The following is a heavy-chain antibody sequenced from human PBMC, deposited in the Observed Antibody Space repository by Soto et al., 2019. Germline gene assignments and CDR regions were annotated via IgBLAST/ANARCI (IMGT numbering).Heavy chain of an antibody. CDR1: GFTFSSYG. CDR3: AKDLWRGYYGPLDY. D-gene: IGHD4-17*01. V-gene: IGHV3-30*18. J-gene: IGHJ4*02. Sequence: PVGSLRLSCAASGFTFSSYGMHWVRQAPGKGLEWVAVISYDGSEKYYRDSVKGRFTISRDNSKNALFLQMNSLRAEDTAVYYCAKDLWRGYYGPLDYWGQGTLVTVSS. CDR2: ISYDGSEK.